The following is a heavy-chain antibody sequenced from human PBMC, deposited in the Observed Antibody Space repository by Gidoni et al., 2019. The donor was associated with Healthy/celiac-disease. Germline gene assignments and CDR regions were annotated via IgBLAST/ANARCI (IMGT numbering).Heavy chain of an antibody. Sequence: QVQLQESGPGLVKPSGTLSLTCAVSGGSISSSNWWSWVRQPPGKGLEWIGEIYHSGSTNYNPSLKSRVTISVDKSKNQFSLKLSSVTAADTAVYYCARDFVVVVPAATRSETYYYYYYGMDVWGQGTTVTVSS. D-gene: IGHD2-2*01. V-gene: IGHV4-4*02. CDR3: ARDFVVVVPAATRSETYYYYYYGMDV. J-gene: IGHJ6*02. CDR2: IYHSGST. CDR1: GGSISSSNW.